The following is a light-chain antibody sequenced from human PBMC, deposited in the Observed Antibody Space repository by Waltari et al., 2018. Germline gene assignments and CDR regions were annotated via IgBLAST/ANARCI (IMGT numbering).Light chain of an antibody. J-gene: IGLJ3*02. CDR1: HSHVGGYDY. V-gene: IGLV2-8*01. CDR2: EVN. Sequence: QSALTQPPSASGSPGQSVTISCTGTHSHVGGYDYFSWYQQHPGKAPKLMIYEVNKRPSGVPDRFSGSKSGNTASLTVSGLQAEDEADYYCSSYAGSTLMFGGGTKLTVL. CDR3: SSYAGSTLM.